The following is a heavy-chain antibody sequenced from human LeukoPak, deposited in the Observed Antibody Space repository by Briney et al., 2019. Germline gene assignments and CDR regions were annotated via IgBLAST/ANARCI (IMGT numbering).Heavy chain of an antibody. CDR2: IYSDGSRT. V-gene: IGHV3-74*03. CDR3: TRSGRGGAFDI. Sequence: LPGGSLRLSCAGSGFTLSNYWMHWVRQGPGKGLAWVSRIYSDGSRTTYADSVKGRFTISGDNAKNRLYLQMNSLRADDTAVYYCTRSGRGGAFDIWGQGTMVTVSS. CDR1: GFTLSNYW. D-gene: IGHD1-26*01. J-gene: IGHJ3*02.